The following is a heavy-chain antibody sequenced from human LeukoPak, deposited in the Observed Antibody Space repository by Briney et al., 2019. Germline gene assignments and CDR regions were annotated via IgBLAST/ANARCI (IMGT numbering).Heavy chain of an antibody. J-gene: IGHJ6*02. Sequence: PSETLSLTCTVSGGSVSSYYWSWIRQPPGKGLEWIVYIYYSGRVNYNPSLKSRVTISVDTSKNQFSLKLSSVTAADTAVYYCARDSAVSGYYYYGMDVWGQGTTVTVSS. CDR1: GGSVSSYY. V-gene: IGHV4-59*02. D-gene: IGHD6-19*01. CDR2: IYYSGRV. CDR3: ARDSAVSGYYYYGMDV.